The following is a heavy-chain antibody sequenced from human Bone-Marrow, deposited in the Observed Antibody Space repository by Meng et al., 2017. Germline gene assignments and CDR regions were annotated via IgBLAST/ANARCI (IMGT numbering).Heavy chain of an antibody. CDR3: AKASKYYDILTGYSDTQYYFDY. Sequence: QVEVRGRGPGLVKPSETLSLPCTFSGGSISSYYWGGIRQPAGKGLEWIGRIYTSGSTNYNPSLKSRVTMSVDTSKNQFSLKLSSVTAADTAVYYCAKASKYYDILTGYSDTQYYFDYWGQGTLVTVSS. J-gene: IGHJ4*02. CDR2: IYTSGST. CDR1: GGSISSYY. V-gene: IGHV4-4*07. D-gene: IGHD3-9*01.